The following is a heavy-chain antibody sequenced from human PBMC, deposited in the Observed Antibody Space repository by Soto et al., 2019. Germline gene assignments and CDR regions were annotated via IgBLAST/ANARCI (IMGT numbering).Heavy chain of an antibody. CDR1: GGSITSSRHF. CDR2: IYFTGNT. V-gene: IGHV4-39*01. D-gene: IGHD6-25*01. J-gene: IGHJ5*02. Sequence: SETLSLTCSASGGSITSSRHFWGWVRQPPGKGLEWIGTIYFTGNTYYTPSLKSRLTMSIDTSKNEFSLRLNSVTAADTAVYYCAGQTFTIAAASYGRSNWLDPWGPGTLVTVSS. CDR3: AGQTFTIAAASYGRSNWLDP.